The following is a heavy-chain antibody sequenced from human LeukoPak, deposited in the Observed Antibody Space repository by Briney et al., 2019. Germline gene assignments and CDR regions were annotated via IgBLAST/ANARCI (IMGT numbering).Heavy chain of an antibody. V-gene: IGHV4-59*12. CDR2: IYYSGST. Sequence: SETLSLTCTVSGGSISSYYWSWIRQPPGKGLEWIGYIYYSGSTNYNPSLKSRVTISVDTSKNQFSLRLGSVTAADTAVYYCARRSGGTSRVDYWGQGTLVTVSS. J-gene: IGHJ4*02. D-gene: IGHD2-15*01. CDR1: GGSISSYY. CDR3: ARRSGGTSRVDY.